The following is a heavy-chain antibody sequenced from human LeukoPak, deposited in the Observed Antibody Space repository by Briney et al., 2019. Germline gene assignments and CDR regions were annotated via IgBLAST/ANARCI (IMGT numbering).Heavy chain of an antibody. CDR2: INHSGST. D-gene: IGHD3-3*01. J-gene: IGHJ4*02. CDR1: GFTFKSYA. CDR3: ARGHGFWSGYYYYY. Sequence: PGGSLRLSCATSGFTFKSYAMNWVRQPPGKGLEWIGEINHSGSTNYNPSLKSRVTISVDTSKNQFSLKLSSVTAADTAVYYCARGHGFWSGYYYYYWGQGTLVTVSS. V-gene: IGHV4-34*01.